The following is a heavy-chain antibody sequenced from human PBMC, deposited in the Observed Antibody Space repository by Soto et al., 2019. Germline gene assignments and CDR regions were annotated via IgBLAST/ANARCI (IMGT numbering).Heavy chain of an antibody. V-gene: IGHV4-59*08. CDR3: ERSSSGYAFDM. Sequence: QVQLQESGPGLVKPSETLPLLCTVSGGSISNYYWSWIRQPPGKGLEWIGYIYYSGSTTYNPSLESRVTISIDTAKKQVSLKLTSVSASDTAMYFCERSSSGYAFDMWGQGTMVTVSS. CDR2: IYYSGST. D-gene: IGHD3-22*01. CDR1: GGSISNYY. J-gene: IGHJ3*02.